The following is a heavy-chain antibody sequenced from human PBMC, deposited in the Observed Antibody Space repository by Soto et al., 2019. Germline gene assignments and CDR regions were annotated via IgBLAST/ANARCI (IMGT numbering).Heavy chain of an antibody. CDR1: GGSFSGYY. D-gene: IGHD6-6*01. V-gene: IGHV4-34*01. CDR3: ARGGEQLIYYYGMDV. J-gene: IGHJ6*02. Sequence: SETLSLTCAVYGGSFSGYYWSWIRQPPGKGLEWIGYIYYSGSTYYNPSLKSRVTISVDTSKNQFSLKLSSVTAADTAVYYCARGGEQLIYYYGMDVWGQGTTVTVSS. CDR2: IYYSGST.